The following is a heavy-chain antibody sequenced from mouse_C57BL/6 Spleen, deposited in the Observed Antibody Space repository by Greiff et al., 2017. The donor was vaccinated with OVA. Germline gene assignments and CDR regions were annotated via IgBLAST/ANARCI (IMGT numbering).Heavy chain of an antibody. CDR1: GYTFTSYW. CDR2: IHPNRGSN. Sequence: VQLQQPGAELVKPGASVKLSCKASGYTFTSYWMHWVKQRPGQGLEWIGMIHPNRGSNNYNEKFKSKATLTVDKSSSTAYMQLSSLTSEDSAVYYWARKKDSNFSWFAYWGQGTLVTVSA. V-gene: IGHV1-64*01. D-gene: IGHD2-5*01. J-gene: IGHJ3*01. CDR3: ARKKDSNFSWFAY.